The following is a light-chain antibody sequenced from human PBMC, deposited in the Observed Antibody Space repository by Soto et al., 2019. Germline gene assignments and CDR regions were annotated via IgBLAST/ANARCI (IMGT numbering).Light chain of an antibody. V-gene: IGLV1-51*01. CDR1: SSNIGANY. CDR3: GAWDGGLHWA. Sequence: QSVLTQPPSVSAAPGQKVTISCSGSSSNIGANYVSWYQQLPGTGPKLLIYDNERRPSGVPDRFSGSKSGTSATLDITGLQTGDEADYYCGAWDGGLHWAFGGGTKLTVL. J-gene: IGLJ3*02. CDR2: DNE.